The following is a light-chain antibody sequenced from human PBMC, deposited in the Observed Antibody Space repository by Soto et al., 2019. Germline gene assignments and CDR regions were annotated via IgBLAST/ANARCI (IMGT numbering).Light chain of an antibody. CDR2: GAS. V-gene: IGKV3-15*01. J-gene: IGKJ5*01. Sequence: EIVMTQSPATLSVSPGERATLSCRASQSISNNLAWYLQKPGQAPRLLIYGASSRATGIPARFSGSGSGTEFTLTISSLQSEDFAVYYCPQYNNWPRTFGQGTRLE. CDR3: PQYNNWPRT. CDR1: QSISNN.